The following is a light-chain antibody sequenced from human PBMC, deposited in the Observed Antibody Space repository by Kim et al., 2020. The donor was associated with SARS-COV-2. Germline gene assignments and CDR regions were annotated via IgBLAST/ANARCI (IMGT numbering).Light chain of an antibody. J-gene: IGKJ4*01. CDR3: QQRGNWPLT. CDR1: QSVSSY. Sequence: LSPGERATLSCRASQSVSSYLAWYQQKPGQAPRLLIYDATNRATGIPARFSGSGSGTDVTLTISSLEPEDFAVYYCQQRGNWPLTFGGGTKVDIK. V-gene: IGKV3-11*01. CDR2: DAT.